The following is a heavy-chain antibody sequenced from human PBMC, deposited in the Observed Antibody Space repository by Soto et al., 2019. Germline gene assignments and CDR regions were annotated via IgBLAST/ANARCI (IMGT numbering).Heavy chain of an antibody. J-gene: IGHJ4*02. Sequence: ASVKVSCKASGGTFSSYTISWVRQAPGQGLEWMGRIIPILGIANYAQKFQGRVTITADKSTSTAYMELSSLRSEDTAVYYCAKSPYYDFWSGHPRRFDYWGQGTQVTVS. V-gene: IGHV1-69*02. CDR1: GGTFSSYT. CDR2: IIPILGIA. D-gene: IGHD3-3*01. CDR3: AKSPYYDFWSGHPRRFDY.